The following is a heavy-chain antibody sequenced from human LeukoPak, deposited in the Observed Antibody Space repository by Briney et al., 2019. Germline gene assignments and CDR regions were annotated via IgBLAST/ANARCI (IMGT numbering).Heavy chain of an antibody. CDR1: GGSISSYY. CDR3: ARHTSRGTSGWYRVFDY. CDR2: IYYIGST. J-gene: IGHJ4*02. D-gene: IGHD6-19*01. Sequence: SETLSLTCTVSGGSISSYYWSWFRQPPGRGLEWIGYIYYIGSTYYNPSLKSRVTISVDTSKNQFSLNLSSVTAADAAVYYCARHTSRGTSGWYRVFDYWGQGTLVTVSS. V-gene: IGHV4-59*08.